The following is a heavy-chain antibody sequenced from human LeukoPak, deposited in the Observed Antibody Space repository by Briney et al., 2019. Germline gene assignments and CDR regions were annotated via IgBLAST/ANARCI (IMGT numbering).Heavy chain of an antibody. CDR1: GFTFSDYY. CDR2: ISSSGSTI. CDR3: ARCPMLGYCSRVDY. D-gene: IGHD2-15*01. Sequence: GGSLRLSCAASGFTFSDYYMSWIRQAPGKGLEWVSYISSSGSTIYYADSVKGRFTISRDNAKNSLYLQMNSLRAEDTAVYYCARCPMLGYCSRVDYWGQGTLVTVSS. V-gene: IGHV3-11*04. J-gene: IGHJ4*02.